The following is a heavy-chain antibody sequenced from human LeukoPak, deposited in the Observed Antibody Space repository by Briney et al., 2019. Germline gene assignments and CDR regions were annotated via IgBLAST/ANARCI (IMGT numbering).Heavy chain of an antibody. D-gene: IGHD6-19*01. J-gene: IGHJ5*02. Sequence: PGGSLRLSCAASGFTFSSYAMSWVRQAPGKGLEWVSAISGSGGSTYYADSVKGRFTISRDNSKNTLYLQMNSLRAEDTAKYYCAKDRDSSGWYDWFDPWGQGTLVTVSS. CDR2: ISGSGGST. CDR1: GFTFSSYA. V-gene: IGHV3-23*01. CDR3: AKDRDSSGWYDWFDP.